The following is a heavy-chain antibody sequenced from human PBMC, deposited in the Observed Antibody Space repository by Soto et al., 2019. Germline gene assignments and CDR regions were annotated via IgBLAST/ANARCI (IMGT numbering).Heavy chain of an antibody. Sequence: GGSLRLSCAASGFSFSTHSMHWVRQAPGKGLEWVAVISYDGTNKYYADFVKGRFTISRDNSKNTLYLQMISLRAEDTAVYYCAKSFYDKSGYYGLLDYWGQGT. D-gene: IGHD3-22*01. V-gene: IGHV3-30*18. CDR3: AKSFYDKSGYYGLLDY. CDR1: GFSFSTHS. J-gene: IGHJ4*02. CDR2: ISYDGTNK.